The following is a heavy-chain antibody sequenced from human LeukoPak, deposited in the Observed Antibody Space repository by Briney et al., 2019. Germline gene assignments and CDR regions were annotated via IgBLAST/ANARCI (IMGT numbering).Heavy chain of an antibody. Sequence: GGSLRLSCAASGFTFSSYGMHWVRQAPGKGLEWVAVIWYDGSNKYYADSVKGRFTISRDKSKNTLYLQMNRLRAEQTAVYYFARDQNLAYCGGDCYVFDYWGQGTLVTVSS. CDR3: ARDQNLAYCGGDCYVFDY. CDR1: GFTFSSYG. D-gene: IGHD2-21*02. CDR2: IWYDGSNK. V-gene: IGHV3-33*01. J-gene: IGHJ4*02.